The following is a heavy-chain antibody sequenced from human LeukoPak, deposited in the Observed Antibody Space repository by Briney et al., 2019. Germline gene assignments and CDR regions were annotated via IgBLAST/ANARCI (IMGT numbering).Heavy chain of an antibody. CDR2: ISAGGSIS. J-gene: IGHJ3*02. Sequence: GGSLRLSCEASGFLFSDHEVNWVRQPPGRGLEWISYISAGGSISYYGDSVKGRFTISRDNAKSSVYLEMTNLRVEDTALYYCARRSSAWYALDIWGRGTMVSVSP. CDR1: GFLFSDHE. CDR3: ARRSSAWYALDI. D-gene: IGHD6-19*01. V-gene: IGHV3-48*03.